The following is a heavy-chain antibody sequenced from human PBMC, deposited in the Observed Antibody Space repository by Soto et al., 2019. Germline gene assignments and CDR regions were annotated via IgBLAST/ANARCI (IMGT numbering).Heavy chain of an antibody. CDR2: IYPGDSDT. CDR3: VRLTGRSAYGLDI. Sequence: PGESLKISCKGSGYSFTSYWIGWVRQMPGKGLEWMGIIYPGDSDTRYSPSFQGQVTMSADKSISTAYLQWSSLKASDTAMYYCVRLTGRSAYGLDIWGQGTTVTVSS. CDR1: GYSFTSYW. D-gene: IGHD7-27*01. J-gene: IGHJ6*02. V-gene: IGHV5-51*01.